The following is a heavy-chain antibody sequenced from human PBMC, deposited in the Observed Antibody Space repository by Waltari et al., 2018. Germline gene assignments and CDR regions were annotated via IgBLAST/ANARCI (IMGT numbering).Heavy chain of an antibody. D-gene: IGHD6-13*01. CDR3: ARAAAGTLYYYYMDV. V-gene: IGHV3-7*01. Sequence: EVQLVESGGGLVQPGGSLRLSCAASGFTFSSYWMSWVRQAPGKGLEWVANIKQDGSEKYYVDSVKGRFTISRDNAKNSLYLQMNSLRAEDTAVDYCARAAAGTLYYYYMDVWGKGTTVTVSS. J-gene: IGHJ6*03. CDR1: GFTFSSYW. CDR2: IKQDGSEK.